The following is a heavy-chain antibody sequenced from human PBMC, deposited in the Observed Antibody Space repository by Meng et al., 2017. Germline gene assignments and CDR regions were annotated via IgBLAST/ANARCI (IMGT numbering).Heavy chain of an antibody. CDR1: GGTFSSYA. V-gene: IGHV1-69*06. CDR2: IIPIFGTA. Sequence: QGQLVEVGAEVKKPGSSVKVSCKASGGTFSSYAISWVRQAPGQGLEWMGGIIPIFGTANYAQKFQGRVTMTRNTSISTAYMELSSLRSEDTAVYYCARGPNRWTGFDYWGQGTLVTVSS. J-gene: IGHJ4*02. CDR3: ARGPNRWTGFDY. D-gene: IGHD3/OR15-3a*01.